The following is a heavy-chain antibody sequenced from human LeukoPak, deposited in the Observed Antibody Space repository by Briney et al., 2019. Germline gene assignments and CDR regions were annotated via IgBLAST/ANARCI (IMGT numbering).Heavy chain of an antibody. CDR3: ARSPLSTLKSFDS. Sequence: GGSLRLSCAASGFTFSNYAMSWVRQAPRKGPEWLSTFSASGANTYYADSVRGRFTISRDNSKDTLYLQMDGLRAEDTAFYYCARSPLSTLKSFDSSGQGTLVSVCS. V-gene: IGHV3-23*01. CDR2: FSASGANT. CDR1: GFTFSNYA. J-gene: IGHJ4*02. D-gene: IGHD3-16*01.